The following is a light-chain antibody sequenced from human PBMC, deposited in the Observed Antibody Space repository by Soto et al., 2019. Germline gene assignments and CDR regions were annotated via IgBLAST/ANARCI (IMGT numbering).Light chain of an antibody. CDR2: DTN. CDR3: AAWDDSLNGPG. CDR1: SSNIGLND. V-gene: IGLV1-44*01. J-gene: IGLJ2*01. Sequence: QAVVTQPPSASGTPVQTVTISCSGSSSNIGLNDVHWYRQLSGTAPQILIYDTNQQATGVPDRFSGSRSGTSASLAIHGLQSEDEADYHCAAWDDSLNGPGFGGGTKLTVL.